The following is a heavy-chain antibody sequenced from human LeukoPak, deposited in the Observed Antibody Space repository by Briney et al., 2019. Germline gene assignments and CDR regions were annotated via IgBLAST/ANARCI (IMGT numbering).Heavy chain of an antibody. Sequence: SVKVSCKASGGTFSSYAISWVRQAPGQGLEWMGRIIPILGIANYAQKFQGRVTITADKSTSTAYVELSSLRSEDTAVYYCARGLGRLGELSLGLFDYWGQGTLVTVSS. J-gene: IGHJ4*02. D-gene: IGHD3-16*02. CDR2: IIPILGIA. CDR3: ARGLGRLGELSLGLFDY. CDR1: GGTFSSYA. V-gene: IGHV1-69*04.